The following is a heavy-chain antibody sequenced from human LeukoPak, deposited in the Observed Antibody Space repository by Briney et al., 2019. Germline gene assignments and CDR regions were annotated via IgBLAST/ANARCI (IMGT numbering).Heavy chain of an antibody. J-gene: IGHJ2*01. V-gene: IGHV3-64*01. CDR2: ISSDGGST. CDR1: GIILSNYA. CDR3: ARGRQGAKTRYFDL. Sequence: GGSLRLSCAASGIILSNYAMHWVRQGPGKGLECISTISSDGGSTYYANSVKGRFTISRDNSKNTLYLQMGSLRAEDMAVYYCARGRQGAKTRYFDLWGRGTRVTVSS. D-gene: IGHD1-26*01.